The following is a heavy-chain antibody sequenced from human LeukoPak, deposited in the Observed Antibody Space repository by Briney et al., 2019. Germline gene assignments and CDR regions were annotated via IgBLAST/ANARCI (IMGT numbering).Heavy chain of an antibody. CDR2: INPSGGST. Sequence: ASVKVSCKASGYTFTSYYMHWVRQAPGQGLEWMGIINPSGGSTSYAQRFQGRVTMTRGTSTSTVYMELSSLRSEDTAVYYCARRGTSGYYYRNWGQGTLVTVSS. CDR3: ARRGTSGYYYRN. J-gene: IGHJ4*02. D-gene: IGHD3-22*01. V-gene: IGHV1-46*01. CDR1: GYTFTSYY.